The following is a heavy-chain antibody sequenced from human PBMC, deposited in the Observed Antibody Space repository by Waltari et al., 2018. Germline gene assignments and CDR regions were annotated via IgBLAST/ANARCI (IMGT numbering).Heavy chain of an antibody. CDR1: GYTFINYE. CDR3: ARGRDVFANFDYNWFDP. D-gene: IGHD2-21*01. Sequence: QVQLVQSGAEVFKPGASVKVSCQASGYTFINYEINWVRQAAGQGLEWMGWVNPNTGATAYAQKVQGRITMTWDTSISTAYMELTNLRSDDTAVLYCARGRDVFANFDYNWFDPWGQGTLVTVSS. J-gene: IGHJ5*02. CDR2: VNPNTGAT. V-gene: IGHV1-8*02.